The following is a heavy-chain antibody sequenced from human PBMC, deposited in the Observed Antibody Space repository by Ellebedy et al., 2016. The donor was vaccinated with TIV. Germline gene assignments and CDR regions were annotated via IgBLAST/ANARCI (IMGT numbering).Heavy chain of an antibody. V-gene: IGHV3-21*01. Sequence: GESLKISCAASGFTFSTYSMNWVRQAPGMGLEWVSSISSGSSYIYYADSVKGRFTISRDNAKNSLYLQMNSLRAEDTAVYYCARAPVFLGMVDYWGQGTLVTVSS. CDR3: ARAPVFLGMVDY. D-gene: IGHD3-3*01. J-gene: IGHJ4*02. CDR1: GFTFSTYS. CDR2: ISSGSSYI.